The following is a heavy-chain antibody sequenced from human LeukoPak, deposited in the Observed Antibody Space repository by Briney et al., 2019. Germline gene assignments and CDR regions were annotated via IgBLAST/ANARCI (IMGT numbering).Heavy chain of an antibody. J-gene: IGHJ3*02. CDR1: GFTFSHYW. CDR3: ARDWQWQQLDGDAFDI. Sequence: GGSLRLSCAASGFTFSHYWMSWVRQAPEKGLEWVANIKQDGSEKYYVDSVKGRFTISRDNAKNSLFLQMNSLRAEDTAVYYCARDWQWQQLDGDAFDIWGQGTMVTVSS. V-gene: IGHV3-7*04. CDR2: IKQDGSEK. D-gene: IGHD6-13*01.